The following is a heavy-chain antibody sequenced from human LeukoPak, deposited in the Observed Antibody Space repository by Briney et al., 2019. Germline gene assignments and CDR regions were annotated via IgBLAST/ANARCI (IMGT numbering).Heavy chain of an antibody. CDR1: GFTFDDYA. CDR2: ISWNSGSI. Sequence: LRLSCAASGFTFDDYAMHWVRQAPGKGLEWVSGISWNSGSIGYADSVKGRFTISRDNAKNSLYLQMNSLRAEDTAVYYCARANSGSTFDYWGQGTLVTVSS. V-gene: IGHV3-9*01. J-gene: IGHJ4*02. CDR3: ARANSGSTFDY. D-gene: IGHD1-26*01.